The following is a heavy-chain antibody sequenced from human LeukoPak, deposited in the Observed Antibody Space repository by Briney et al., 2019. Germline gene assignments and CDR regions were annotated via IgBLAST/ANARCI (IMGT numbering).Heavy chain of an antibody. J-gene: IGHJ6*03. Sequence: GGSLRLSCATSGFTFSNHGMNWVRQAPGKGLEWVSSISSSSSYIYYADSVKGRFTISRGNAKNSLYLQMNSLRAEDTAVYYCARGIRAAAGHYYYYYMDVWGKGTTVTVSS. V-gene: IGHV3-21*01. CDR1: GFTFSNHG. CDR3: ARGIRAAAGHYYYYYMDV. CDR2: ISSSSSYI. D-gene: IGHD6-13*01.